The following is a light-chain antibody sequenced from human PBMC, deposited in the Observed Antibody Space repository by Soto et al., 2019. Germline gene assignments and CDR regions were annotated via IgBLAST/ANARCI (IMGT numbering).Light chain of an antibody. CDR3: SSYTSSSTWV. Sequence: QSALTQPASVSGSPGQSITISCTGTSSDVGAYNYVSWYQQHPGKAPKLMIYEVRNRPSGVSDRFSGSRSGNTAPLTISGLQAEDESDYYCSSYTSSSTWVFGGGTKLTVL. V-gene: IGLV2-14*01. J-gene: IGLJ3*02. CDR2: EVR. CDR1: SSDVGAYNY.